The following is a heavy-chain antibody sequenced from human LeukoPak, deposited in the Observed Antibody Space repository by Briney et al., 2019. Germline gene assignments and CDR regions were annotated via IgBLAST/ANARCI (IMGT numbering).Heavy chain of an antibody. J-gene: IGHJ3*02. CDR3: ARDSYSSGRANDAFDI. CDR2: ISSSSSYI. V-gene: IGHV3-21*01. Sequence: EPGGSLRLSCAASGFTFSSYSMNWVRQAPGKGLEWVSSISSSSSYIYYADSVKGRFTISRDNAKNSLYLQMISLRAEDTAVYYCARDSYSSGRANDAFDIWGQGTMVTVSS. D-gene: IGHD6-19*01. CDR1: GFTFSSYS.